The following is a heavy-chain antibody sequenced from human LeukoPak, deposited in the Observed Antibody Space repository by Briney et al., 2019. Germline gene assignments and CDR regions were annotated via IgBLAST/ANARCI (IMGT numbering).Heavy chain of an antibody. CDR3: AKGPGSLDY. CDR1: GFTFSSYG. J-gene: IGHJ4*02. D-gene: IGHD3-10*01. CDR2: IRYDGSNK. Sequence: GGSLTLSCAASGFTFSSYGMQWVRQAPGKGLEWVAFIRYDGSNKYYADSVKGRFTISRDNSKNTLYLQMNSLRAEGTAVYYRAKGPGSLDYWGQGTLVTVSS. V-gene: IGHV3-30*02.